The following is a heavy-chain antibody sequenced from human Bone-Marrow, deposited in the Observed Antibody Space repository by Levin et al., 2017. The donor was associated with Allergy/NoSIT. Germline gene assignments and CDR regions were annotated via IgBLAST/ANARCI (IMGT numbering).Heavy chain of an antibody. V-gene: IGHV4-30-2*01. Sequence: SQTLSLPCAVSGGSIPNAAYSWTWIRQPPGRGLEWIGYLYLSGTNSYNPSLKSRVAISGDTSKNQFSLKLTSVTAADSAVYYCARDWRSTFDIWGQGTVVTVSS. J-gene: IGHJ3*02. CDR3: ARDWRSTFDI. D-gene: IGHD1-1*01. CDR1: GGSIPNAAYS. CDR2: LYLSGTN.